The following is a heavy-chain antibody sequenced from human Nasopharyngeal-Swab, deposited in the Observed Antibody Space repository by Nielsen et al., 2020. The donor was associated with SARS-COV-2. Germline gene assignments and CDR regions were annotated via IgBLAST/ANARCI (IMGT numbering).Heavy chain of an antibody. Sequence: PGKALEWLALIYWNDDKRYSPSLKSRLTITNDTSKNQVVLTMTNMDPVDTATYFCAHRGGYCSSTSCYTAFEFVVEYYFDYWGQGTLVTVSS. D-gene: IGHD2-2*02. CDR3: AHRGGYCSSTSCYTAFEFVVEYYFDY. J-gene: IGHJ4*02. CDR2: IYWNDDK. V-gene: IGHV2-5*01.